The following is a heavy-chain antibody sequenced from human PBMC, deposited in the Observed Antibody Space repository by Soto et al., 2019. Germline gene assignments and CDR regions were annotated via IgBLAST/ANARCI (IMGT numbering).Heavy chain of an antibody. D-gene: IGHD1-26*01. CDR1: GFSLSTSGVG. Sequence: QITLKESGPTLVKPTQTLTLTCTFSGFSLSTSGVGVGWIRQPPGKALEWLTLIYWDDDKRYSPSLKSRLTITKDTSKNQVVLTMTNMDPVDTATYYGVHTGIVGVTLGYWGLGTLVTVSS. CDR3: VHTGIVGVTLGY. V-gene: IGHV2-5*02. J-gene: IGHJ4*02. CDR2: IYWDDDK.